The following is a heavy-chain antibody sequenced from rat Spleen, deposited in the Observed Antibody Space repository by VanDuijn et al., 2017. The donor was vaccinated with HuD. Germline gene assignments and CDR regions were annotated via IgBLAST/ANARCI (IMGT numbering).Heavy chain of an antibody. V-gene: IGHV5-22*01. J-gene: IGHJ2*01. D-gene: IGHD1-6*01. CDR3: TRDRILRSTGFDY. CDR2: IRYEGSRT. Sequence: VQLKESGPGLVQPSQTLSLTCTVSGFSLTSNSVSWVRQAPKKGLEWVASIRYEGSRTYYGDSVKGRFTISRDNAKSSLYLQMDSLRSEDTATYYCTRDRILRSTGFDYWGQGVMVTVSS. CDR1: GFSLTSNS.